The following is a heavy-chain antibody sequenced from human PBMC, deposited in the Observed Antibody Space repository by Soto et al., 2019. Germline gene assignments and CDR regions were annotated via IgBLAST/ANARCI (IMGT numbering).Heavy chain of an antibody. CDR3: AKDLVVAAIGYGMDV. D-gene: IGHD2-15*01. CDR2: ISYDGSNK. CDR1: GFTFSSYG. J-gene: IGHJ6*02. V-gene: IGHV3-30*18. Sequence: GGSLRLSCAASGFTFSSYGMHWVRQAPGKGLEWVAVISYDGSNKYYADSVKGRFTISRDNSKNTLYLQMNSLRAEDTAVYYCAKDLVVAAIGYGMDVWGQGTTVTVSS.